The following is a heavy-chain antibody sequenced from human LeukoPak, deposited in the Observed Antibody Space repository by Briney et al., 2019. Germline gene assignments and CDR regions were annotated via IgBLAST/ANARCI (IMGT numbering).Heavy chain of an antibody. D-gene: IGHD5-24*01. J-gene: IGHJ6*02. V-gene: IGHV3-48*03. CDR3: ARSRRDNYYYYYGMDV. Sequence: PGGSLRLSCAASGLPFSSYAMHWVRQAPGKGLEWVSNISSSDTTIHYADSVKGRFTIPRDNARNSLYLQMNSLRAEDTAVYYCARSRRDNYYYYYGMDVWGQGTTVTVSS. CDR1: GLPFSSYA. CDR2: ISSSDTTI.